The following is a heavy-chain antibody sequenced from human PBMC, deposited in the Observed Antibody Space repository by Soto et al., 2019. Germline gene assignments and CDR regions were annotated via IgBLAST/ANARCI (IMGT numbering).Heavy chain of an antibody. CDR3: ARDRGGGYFDL. V-gene: IGHV3-30-3*01. CDR1: GFTFSSYA. D-gene: IGHD3-16*01. J-gene: IGHJ2*01. CDR2: ISYDGSNK. Sequence: QVQLVESGGGVVQPGRSLRLSCAASGFTFSSYAMHWVRQAPGKGLEWVAVISYDGSNKYYADSVKGRFTISRDNSKNTLYLQMNSLRAEDTAVYYCARDRGGGYFDLWGRGTLVTVSS.